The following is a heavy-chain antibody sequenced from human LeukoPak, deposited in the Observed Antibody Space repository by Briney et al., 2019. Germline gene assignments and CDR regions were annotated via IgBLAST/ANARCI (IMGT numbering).Heavy chain of an antibody. Sequence: SETLSLTCTVSGDSISSYYWSWIRQPPGKGLEWIGYIYNSGSTNYNPSLRSRVTISVDTSKKQFSLKLSSVTAADTAVYYCATSSHDLLDTDYWGQGTLVTVSS. J-gene: IGHJ4*02. CDR3: ATSSHDLLDTDY. CDR2: IYNSGST. CDR1: GDSISSYY. V-gene: IGHV4-59*01. D-gene: IGHD3-22*01.